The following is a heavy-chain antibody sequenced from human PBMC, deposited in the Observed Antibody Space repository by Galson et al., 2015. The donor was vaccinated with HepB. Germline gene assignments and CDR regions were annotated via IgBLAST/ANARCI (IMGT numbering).Heavy chain of an antibody. J-gene: IGHJ3*02. Sequence: SETLSLTCTVSGGSISTYYWSWIRQPTGKGLEWIGYIYYSGSTNYNPSLKSRVTISVDTSKNQFLLKMSSVTAADTAVYYCARVLGSSGWETFDIWGQGTMLTVSS. CDR2: IYYSGST. D-gene: IGHD6-19*01. V-gene: IGHV4-59*01. CDR3: ARVLGSSGWETFDI. CDR1: GGSISTYY.